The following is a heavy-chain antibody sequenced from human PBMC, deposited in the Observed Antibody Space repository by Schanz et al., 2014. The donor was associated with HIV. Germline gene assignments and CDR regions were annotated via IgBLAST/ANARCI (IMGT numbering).Heavy chain of an antibody. CDR1: GFIFSDYS. J-gene: IGHJ6*02. D-gene: IGHD1-26*01. V-gene: IGHV3-48*02. CDR3: TRDGGCSGSACYGYGMDV. CDR2: MIWNNGI. Sequence: ELQLAESGGRLEQPGGSLRLSCAASGFIFSDYSMNWVRQAPGKGLEWVAHMIWNNGIYYAGSVKGRFTISRDNAKNTLFLQMNNLREDDTAVYYCTRDGGCSGSACYGYGMDVWGQGTTVTVSS.